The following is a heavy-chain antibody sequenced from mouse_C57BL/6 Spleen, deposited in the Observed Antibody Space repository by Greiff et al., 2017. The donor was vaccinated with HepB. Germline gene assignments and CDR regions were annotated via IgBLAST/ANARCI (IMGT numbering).Heavy chain of an antibody. CDR2: ISDGGSYT. D-gene: IGHD4-1*01. CDR1: GFTFSSYA. CDR3: AMNWDSAMDY. J-gene: IGHJ4*01. V-gene: IGHV5-4*01. Sequence: EVHLVESGGGLVKPGGSLKLSCAASGFTFSSYAMSWVRQTPEKRLEWVATISDGGSYTYYPDNVKGRFTISRDNAKNNLYLQMSHLKSEDTAMYYCAMNWDSAMDYWGQGTSVTVSS.